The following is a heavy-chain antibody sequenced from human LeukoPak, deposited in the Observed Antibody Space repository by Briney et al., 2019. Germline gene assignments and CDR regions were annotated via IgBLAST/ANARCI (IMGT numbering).Heavy chain of an antibody. CDR2: IYSGGST. CDR1: GFTVSSNY. D-gene: IGHD2-2*02. CDR3: ASLRGYCSSTSCYNY. Sequence: GGSLRLSCAASGFTVSSNYMSWVRQAPGKGLEWVSVIYSGGSTYHADSVKGRFTISRDNSKNSLYLQMNSLRAEDTAVYYCASLRGYCSSTSCYNYWGQGTLVTVSS. J-gene: IGHJ4*02. V-gene: IGHV3-53*01.